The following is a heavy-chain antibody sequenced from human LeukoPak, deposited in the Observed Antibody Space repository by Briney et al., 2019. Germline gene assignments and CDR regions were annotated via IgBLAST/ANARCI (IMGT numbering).Heavy chain of an antibody. D-gene: IGHD6-13*01. V-gene: IGHV4-30-4*08. CDR2: IYYSGTT. J-gene: IGHJ3*02. CDR1: GGSISSGVYY. CDR3: ARSYSTLGDAFDI. Sequence: SQTLSLTCTVSGGSISSGVYYWSRIRQHPGKGLEWIGYIYYSGTTSYNPSLKSRATISVDTSKKQFSLKLSSVTAADTAVYYCARSYSTLGDAFDIWGQGTMVTVSS.